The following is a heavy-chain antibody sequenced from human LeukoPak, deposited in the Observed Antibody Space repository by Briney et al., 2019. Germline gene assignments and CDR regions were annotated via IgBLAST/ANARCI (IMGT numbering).Heavy chain of an antibody. V-gene: IGHV3-48*04. CDR1: GFSFSSYS. Sequence: PGGSLRLSCAASGFSFSSYSMNWVRQAPGKGLEWLSYISTASGTIYYADSVKGRFTISRDNAKNSLYLQMNSLRAEDTAVYYCARDREGYWFDPWGQGTLVTVSS. CDR3: ARDREGYWFDP. J-gene: IGHJ5*02. D-gene: IGHD1-26*01. CDR2: ISTASGTI.